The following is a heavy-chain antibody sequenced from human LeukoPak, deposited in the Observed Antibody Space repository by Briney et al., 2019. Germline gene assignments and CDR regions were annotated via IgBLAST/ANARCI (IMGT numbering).Heavy chain of an antibody. CDR2: IYHSGST. J-gene: IGHJ4*02. D-gene: IGHD6-19*01. CDR1: GGSISSSNW. Sequence: PSETLSLTCAVSGGSISSSNWWSWVRQPPGKGLEWIGEIYHSGSTNYDPSLKSRVTISVDKSKNQFSLKLSSVTAADTAVYYCARRLIAVAGTIDYWGQGTLVTVSS. CDR3: ARRLIAVAGTIDY. V-gene: IGHV4-4*02.